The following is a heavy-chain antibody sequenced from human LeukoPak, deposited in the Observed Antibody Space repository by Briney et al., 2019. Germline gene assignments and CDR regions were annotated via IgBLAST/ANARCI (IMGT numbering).Heavy chain of an antibody. CDR1: GGSISSRSYY. J-gene: IGHJ5*02. Sequence: SETLSLTCTVSGGSISSRSYYWGWIRQPPGKGLEWIGSIYYSGSTYCNPSLKSRVTISADTSKNQFSLKLRSVTAADTAVYYCANRWRGFLDPWGQGTLVTVSS. CDR2: IYYSGST. D-gene: IGHD2-15*01. V-gene: IGHV4-39*01. CDR3: ANRWRGFLDP.